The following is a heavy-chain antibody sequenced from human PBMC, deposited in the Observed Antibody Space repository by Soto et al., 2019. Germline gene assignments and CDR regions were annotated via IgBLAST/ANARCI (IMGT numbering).Heavy chain of an antibody. CDR3: ARDRRRGGRPLQKSTGFYYYYGMDV. CDR1: GGSISSGGYY. CDR2: IYYSGST. Sequence: QVQLQESGPGLVKPSQTLSLTCTVSGGSISSGGYYWSWIRQHPGKGLEWIGYIYYSGSTYYNPSLKSRVTISVDTSKNQFSLKLSSVTAADTAVYYCARDRRRGGRPLQKSTGFYYYYGMDVWGQGTTVTVSS. V-gene: IGHV4-31*03. J-gene: IGHJ6*02. D-gene: IGHD2-15*01.